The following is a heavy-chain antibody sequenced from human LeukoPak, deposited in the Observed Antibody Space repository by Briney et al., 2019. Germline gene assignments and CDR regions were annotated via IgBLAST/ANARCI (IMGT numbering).Heavy chain of an antibody. Sequence: PGGSLRLSCAASGFTFSSYGMHWVRQAPGKGLEWVAFIRYDGSNKYYADSVKGRFTISRDNSKNTLCLQMNSLRAEDTAVYYCAKDSWEVGATSEIDYWGQGTLVTVSS. CDR3: AKDSWEVGATSEIDY. J-gene: IGHJ4*02. CDR1: GFTFSSYG. D-gene: IGHD1-26*01. CDR2: IRYDGSNK. V-gene: IGHV3-30*02.